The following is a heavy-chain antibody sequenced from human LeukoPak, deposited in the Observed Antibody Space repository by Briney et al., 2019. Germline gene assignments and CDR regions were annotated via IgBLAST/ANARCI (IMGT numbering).Heavy chain of an antibody. V-gene: IGHV4-39*07. CDR2: IFYSGST. Sequence: PSETLSLTCTVSGGSISTSNYYWGWIRQPPGKGLEWIGNIFYSGSTYYGPSLKSRLTISLDTSRNQFSLKLNSVTAADTAVYYCAKSNGSGLIDIWGQGTMVTVSS. D-gene: IGHD3-10*01. CDR1: GGSISTSNYY. J-gene: IGHJ3*02. CDR3: AKSNGSGLIDI.